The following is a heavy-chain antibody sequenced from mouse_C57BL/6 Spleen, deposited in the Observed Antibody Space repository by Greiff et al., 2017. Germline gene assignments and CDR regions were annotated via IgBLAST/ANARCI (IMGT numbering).Heavy chain of an antibody. CDR1: GFTFSSYA. CDR2: ISSGGDYI. D-gene: IGHD2-5*01. J-gene: IGHJ4*01. Sequence: EVNVVESGEGLVKPGGSLKLSCAASGFTFSSYAMSWVRQTPEKRLEWVAYISSGGDYIYYADTVKGRFTISRDNARNTLYLQMSSLKSEDTAMYYCTREDYSNSRAMDYWGQGTSVTVSS. CDR3: TREDYSNSRAMDY. V-gene: IGHV5-9-1*02.